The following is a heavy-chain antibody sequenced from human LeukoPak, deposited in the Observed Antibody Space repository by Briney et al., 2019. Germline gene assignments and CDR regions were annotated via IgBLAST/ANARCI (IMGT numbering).Heavy chain of an antibody. Sequence: SETLSLTCTVSGGSISSYYWSWIRQPPGKGLEWIGYIYYSGSTNYNPSFKSRVTISVDTSKKQFSLKLSSVTAADTAVYYCAGHHPRNTVDFWGQGTLVTVSS. V-gene: IGHV4-59*08. CDR2: IYYSGST. CDR1: GGSISSYY. D-gene: IGHD2-8*02. J-gene: IGHJ4*02. CDR3: AGHHPRNTVDF.